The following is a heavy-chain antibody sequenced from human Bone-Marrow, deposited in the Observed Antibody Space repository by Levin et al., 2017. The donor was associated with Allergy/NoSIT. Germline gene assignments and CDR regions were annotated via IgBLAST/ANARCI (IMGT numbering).Heavy chain of an antibody. CDR1: GFSFSSYW. CDR2: INTDGTNK. V-gene: IGHV3-7*01. D-gene: IGHD3-10*01. J-gene: IGHJ4*02. Sequence: PGGSLRLSCEASGFSFSSYWMTWVRQAPGKALEWVANINTDGTNKQYVDSVKGRFAVSRDNAKSSLYLEMNSLRAEDTAVYYCARPGVIRGLDYWGQGALVTVSS. CDR3: ARPGVIRGLDY.